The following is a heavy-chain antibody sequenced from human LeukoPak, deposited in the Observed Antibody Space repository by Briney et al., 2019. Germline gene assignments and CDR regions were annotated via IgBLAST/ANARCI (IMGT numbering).Heavy chain of an antibody. D-gene: IGHD5-12*01. CDR2: FDPKDDET. V-gene: IGHV1-24*01. Sequence: ASVKVSCKVSGYTLTELSIHWVRQAPGKGLEWMGGFDPKDDETIYAQIFQDRVTMTEDTSTDTAYMELSSLRSEDTAVYYCAARRRYRGYVDPYYFDHRGQGTLVTVSS. CDR1: GYTLTELS. J-gene: IGHJ4*02. CDR3: AARRRYRGYVDPYYFDH.